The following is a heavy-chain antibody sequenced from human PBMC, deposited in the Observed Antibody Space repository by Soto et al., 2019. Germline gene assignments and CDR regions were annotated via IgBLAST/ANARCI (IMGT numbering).Heavy chain of an antibody. CDR3: VKGNQLLRYYFEY. D-gene: IGHD2-2*01. V-gene: IGHV3-64D*06. J-gene: IGHJ4*02. CDR1: GFTFSNFA. CDR2: ITSNGDNT. Sequence: GGSLRLSCSASGFTFSNFAMHWVRQAPGKGLEYVSGITSNGDNTYHADSVQGRLTISRDNSKSTLYLQMTSLRVEDTAVYYCVKGNQLLRYYFEYWGRGALVTVSS.